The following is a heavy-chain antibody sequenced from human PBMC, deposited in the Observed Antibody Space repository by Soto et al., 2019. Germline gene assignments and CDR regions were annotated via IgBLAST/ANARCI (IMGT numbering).Heavy chain of an antibody. CDR3: ARTTSFRSFQAFDY. CDR1: GYIFTGYY. Sequence: GASVKVSCKASGYIFTGYYIHWLRQAPGQELEWMGLINPITGDAKYAQKFQGRVSMTRGTSTTTAYMELSGLRSDDTAVYYCARTTSFRSFQAFDYWGQGTLVTVYS. V-gene: IGHV1-2*06. J-gene: IGHJ4*02. CDR2: INPITGDA. D-gene: IGHD4-4*01.